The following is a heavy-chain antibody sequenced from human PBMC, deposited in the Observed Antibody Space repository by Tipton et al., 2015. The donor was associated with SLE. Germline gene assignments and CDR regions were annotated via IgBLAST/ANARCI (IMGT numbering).Heavy chain of an antibody. D-gene: IGHD2/OR15-2a*01. V-gene: IGHV1-8*02. CDR1: GYTFTNYD. CDR2: MGPNSGNT. Sequence: QVQLVQSGAEVKKPGATVKVSCKASGYTFTNYDINWVRQATGQGLEWMGWMGPNSGNTGYAEKFQGRITMTRDTSISSAYMELSSLTSEDTAVYYCARFADCDKTICEDGMDVWGQGTTVTVSS. CDR3: ARFADCDKTICEDGMDV. J-gene: IGHJ6*02.